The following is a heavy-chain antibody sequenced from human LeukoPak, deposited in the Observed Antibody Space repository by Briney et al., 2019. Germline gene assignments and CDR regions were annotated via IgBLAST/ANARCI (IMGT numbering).Heavy chain of an antibody. CDR2: IWYDGSNK. V-gene: IGHV3-33*01. D-gene: IGHD2-15*01. CDR3: ARPGYCSGGSCYSGYDAFDI. J-gene: IGHJ3*02. CDR1: GFTFSSYG. Sequence: PGRSLRLSCAASGFTFSSYGMDWVRQAPGKGLEWVAVIWYDGSNKYYADSVKGRFTISRNNSKNTLYLQMNSLRAEDTAVYYCARPGYCSGGSCYSGYDAFDIWGQGTMVTVSS.